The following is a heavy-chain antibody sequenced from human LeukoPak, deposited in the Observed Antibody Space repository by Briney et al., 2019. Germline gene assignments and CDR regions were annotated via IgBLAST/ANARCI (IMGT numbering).Heavy chain of an antibody. CDR3: ARIIGISGTYPTDY. Sequence: GGSLRLSCAASGFTFSSYSMNWVRQAPGKGLEWVSSISSTSTYIYYADSMKGRFIISRDNARNSLYLEMNSLGVEDTAVYYCARIIGISGTYPTDYWGQGTLVTVSS. CDR1: GFTFSSYS. CDR2: ISSTSTYI. J-gene: IGHJ4*02. D-gene: IGHD1-26*01. V-gene: IGHV3-21*06.